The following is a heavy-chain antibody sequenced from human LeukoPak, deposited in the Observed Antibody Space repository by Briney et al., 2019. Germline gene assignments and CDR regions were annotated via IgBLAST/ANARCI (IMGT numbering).Heavy chain of an antibody. CDR3: ARQVATKGEWAFGV. CDR2: IRHDGHT. J-gene: IGHJ3*01. V-gene: IGHV4-38-2*02. Sequence: PSETLSLTCTVSGYFSINYYWGWIRQPPGKGLEWIASIRHDGHTYYNASLRSQVTISIDMSRNQFSLRLNSLTAADTAVYYCARQVATKGEWAFGVWGQGTMVTVSS. D-gene: IGHD5-12*01. CDR1: GYFSINYY.